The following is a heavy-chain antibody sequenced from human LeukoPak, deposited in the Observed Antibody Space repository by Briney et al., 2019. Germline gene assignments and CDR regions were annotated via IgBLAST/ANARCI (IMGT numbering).Heavy chain of an antibody. V-gene: IGHV3-23*01. CDR3: ARELSGSYFDY. D-gene: IGHD6-19*01. Sequence: GGSLRLSCAASGFTFSSYTMSWVRQAPGKGLEWVSAISGSGGSTFYADSVKGRFTISRDNSKNTLYLQMNSLRAEDTAVYYCARELSGSYFDYWGQGTLVTVSS. CDR2: ISGSGGST. J-gene: IGHJ4*02. CDR1: GFTFSSYT.